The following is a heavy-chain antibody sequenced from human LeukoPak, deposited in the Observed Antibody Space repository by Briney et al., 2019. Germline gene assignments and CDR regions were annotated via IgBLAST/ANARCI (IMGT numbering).Heavy chain of an antibody. D-gene: IGHD5-12*01. CDR2: ISSSGGTT. CDR1: EFTFSSYT. Sequence: QPGGSLRLSCAASEFTFSSYTMSWVRQAPGKGLEWVSGISSSGGTTYYADSVKGRFTISRDNSKNTLCLQMDSLRAEDTAVYCCARAHGGLVPTIAFDYWGQGTLVTVSS. CDR3: ARAHGGLVPTIAFDY. V-gene: IGHV3-23*01. J-gene: IGHJ4*02.